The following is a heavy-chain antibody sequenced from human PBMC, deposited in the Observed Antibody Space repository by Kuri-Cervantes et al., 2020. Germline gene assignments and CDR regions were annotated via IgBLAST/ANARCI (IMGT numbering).Heavy chain of an antibody. CDR2: IYYSGST. D-gene: IGHD6-13*01. Sequence: LSCTVSGGSISSSSYYWGWIRQPPGKGLEWIGSIYYSGSTYYNPSLKSRVTISVDTSKNQFSLKLSSVTAADTAVYYCARGVTTGYSSSWYQAHYYYYMDVWGKGTTVTVSS. CDR1: GGSISSSSYY. J-gene: IGHJ6*03. CDR3: ARGVTTGYSSSWYQAHYYYYMDV. V-gene: IGHV4-39*07.